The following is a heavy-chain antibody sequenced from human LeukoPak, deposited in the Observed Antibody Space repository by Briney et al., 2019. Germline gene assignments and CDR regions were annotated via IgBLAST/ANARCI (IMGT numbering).Heavy chain of an antibody. J-gene: IGHJ4*02. Sequence: SETLSLTCAVYGGSFSGYYWSWIRQPPGKGLEWIGEINHSGSTNYNPSLKSRVTISVDPSKNQFSLKLSSVTAADTAVYYCARLVAEASYYFDYWGQGTLVTVSS. CDR1: GGSFSGYY. CDR2: INHSGST. V-gene: IGHV4-34*01. D-gene: IGHD5-12*01. CDR3: ARLVAEASYYFDY.